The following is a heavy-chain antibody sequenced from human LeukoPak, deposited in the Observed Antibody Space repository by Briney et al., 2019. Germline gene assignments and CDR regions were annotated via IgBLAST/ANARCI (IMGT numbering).Heavy chain of an antibody. CDR2: ISYDGSNK. D-gene: IGHD6-19*01. V-gene: IGHV3-30*18. CDR1: GFSFSSHG. J-gene: IGHJ2*01. Sequence: GGSLRLSCAASGFSFSSHGMHWVRQAPGKGLEWVAFISYDGSNKDYADSVKGRFTISRDNSKNTLYLQMNSLRAEDTAVYYCAKRIFDFAVAGEENFDLWGRGTLVTVSS. CDR3: AKRIFDFAVAGEENFDL.